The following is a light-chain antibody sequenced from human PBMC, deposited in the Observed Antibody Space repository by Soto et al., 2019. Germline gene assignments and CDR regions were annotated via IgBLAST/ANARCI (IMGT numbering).Light chain of an antibody. CDR2: EGT. Sequence: QSVLTQPASVSGSPGQSITISCTGTSSDVGNYNLVSWYQQHPGKAPKLMIYEGTKRPSGVSTRFSGSKSGNTASLTISGLQAEDEAVYYCCSYAGSNTLGVFGGGTKVTVL. CDR1: SSDVGNYNL. CDR3: CSYAGSNTLGV. J-gene: IGLJ2*01. V-gene: IGLV2-23*01.